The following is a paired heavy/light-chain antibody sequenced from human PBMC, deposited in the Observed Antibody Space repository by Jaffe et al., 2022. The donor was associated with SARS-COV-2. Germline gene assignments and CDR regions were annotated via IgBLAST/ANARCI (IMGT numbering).Light chain of an antibody. V-gene: IGLV3-25*03. CDR2: KDS. CDR3: QSADSSGTSMV. CDR1: ALPKQF. Sequence: SYELTQAPSVSVSPGQTARITCSGDALPKQFAYWYQQKPGQAPVLIIYKDSERPSGIPGRFSGSSSGTTVTLTISGVQAEDEADYYCQSADSSGTSMVFGGGTKLTVL. J-gene: IGLJ3*02.
Heavy chain of an antibody. CDR2: IFYSGTT. J-gene: IGHJ6*03. D-gene: IGHD6-13*01. CDR3: ARGLIAAAGTAYYMDV. Sequence: QVQLQESGPGLVKPSETLSLTCTVSGGSISSYYWSWIRQPPGKGLEWIGYIFYSGTTNYNVSLKSRVTISVDTSRNQFSLKLSSVTAADTAVYYCARGLIAAAGTAYYMDVWGKGTTVTVSS. V-gene: IGHV4-59*01. CDR1: GGSISSYY.